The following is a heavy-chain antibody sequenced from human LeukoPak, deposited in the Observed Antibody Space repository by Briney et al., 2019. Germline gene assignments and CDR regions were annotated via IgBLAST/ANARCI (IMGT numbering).Heavy chain of an antibody. D-gene: IGHD3-22*01. Sequence: GGSLRLSCAASGFTFSSYAMSWVRQAPGKGLEWVSSISSSSSYIYYADSVKGRFTISRDNAKNSLYLQMNSLRAEDTAVYYCARDLPSITMIVVETYFDYWGQGTLVTVSS. CDR3: ARDLPSITMIVVETYFDY. V-gene: IGHV3-21*01. CDR2: ISSSSSYI. CDR1: GFTFSSYA. J-gene: IGHJ4*02.